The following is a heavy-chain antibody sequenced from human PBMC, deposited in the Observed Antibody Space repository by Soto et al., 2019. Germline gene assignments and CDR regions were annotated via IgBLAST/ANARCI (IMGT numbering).Heavy chain of an antibody. CDR3: ARSRITGTAGDFGY. Sequence: SVKVSCKASGGTFSSYTIGWVRQAPGQGLEWMGGITPIFGTANYAQKFQGRVTITADKSTSTAYMVLNSLTSEDTAVYYCARSRITGTAGDFGYWGQGTLVTVSS. D-gene: IGHD1-20*01. V-gene: IGHV1-69*06. CDR2: ITPIFGTA. CDR1: GGTFSSYT. J-gene: IGHJ4*02.